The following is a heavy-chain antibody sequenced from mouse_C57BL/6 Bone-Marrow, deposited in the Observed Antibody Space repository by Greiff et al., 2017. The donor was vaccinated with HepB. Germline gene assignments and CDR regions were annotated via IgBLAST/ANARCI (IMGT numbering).Heavy chain of an antibody. D-gene: IGHD3-1*01. Sequence: EVKVVESGGGLVQPGDSLKLSCESNAYEFPSHDMSWVRQTPEKRLELVAAINSDGASTYYPDTMERRFIISRDNTKKTLYLQMSSLRSEDTALYYCARHGATLYFDYWGQGTTLTVSS. CDR3: ARHGATLYFDY. V-gene: IGHV5-2*01. J-gene: IGHJ2*01. CDR2: INSDGAST. CDR1: AYEFPSHD.